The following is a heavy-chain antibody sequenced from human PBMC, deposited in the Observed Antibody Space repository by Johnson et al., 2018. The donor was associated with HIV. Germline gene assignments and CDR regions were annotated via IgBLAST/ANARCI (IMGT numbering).Heavy chain of an antibody. D-gene: IGHD1-26*01. CDR1: GFTFTSYW. J-gene: IGHJ3*02. CDR2: IKQDGSNK. V-gene: IGHV3-7*01. Sequence: MLLVESGGGLVQPGGSLRLSCAASGFTFTSYWMSWVRQAPGKGLEWVATIKQDGSNKYYADSVKGRFTISRDNSKNTLYLQMNSLRAEDTAVYYCAKDLPRIRIPTKDDAFDIWGQGTMVTVSS. CDR3: AKDLPRIRIPTKDDAFDI.